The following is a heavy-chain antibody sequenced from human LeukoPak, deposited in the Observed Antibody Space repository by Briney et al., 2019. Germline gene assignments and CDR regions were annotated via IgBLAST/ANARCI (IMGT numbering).Heavy chain of an antibody. CDR2: IYYSGST. V-gene: IGHV4-59*01. D-gene: IGHD6-13*01. J-gene: IGHJ5*02. CDR3: ARDPGSSSWPRGPYNWFDP. CDR1: GVSISSYY. Sequence: PETLSLSCTVSGVSISSYYWSWIRQPPGKGLEWIGYIYYSGSTNYNPSLKSRVTISVDTSKNQFSLKLSSVTAADTAVYYCARDPGSSSWPRGPYNWFDPWGQGTLVTVSS.